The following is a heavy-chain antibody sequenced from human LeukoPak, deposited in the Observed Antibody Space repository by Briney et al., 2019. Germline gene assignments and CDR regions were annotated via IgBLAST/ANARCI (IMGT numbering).Heavy chain of an antibody. CDR2: ISSRSTTI. J-gene: IGHJ4*02. CDR3: ARDGDSTGRHFDY. V-gene: IGHV3-48*02. D-gene: IGHD4-11*01. Sequence: GGSLRLSCAASGFTFSTHTMNWVRQAPGKGLEWVSYISSRSTTIYYADSVKGRFTISRDTAKNSLYLQMNSLRDEDTAVYYCARDGDSTGRHFDYWGQGTLVTV. CDR1: GFTFSTHT.